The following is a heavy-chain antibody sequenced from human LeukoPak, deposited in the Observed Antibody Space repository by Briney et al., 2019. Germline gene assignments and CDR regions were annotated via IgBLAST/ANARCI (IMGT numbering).Heavy chain of an antibody. Sequence: ASVKASCKASGYIFTAYYLPWVRQATGQGLEWRGWMNPNSGNTGYAQKVQGRVTMTRNTSINTAYMELSSLRSEDTAVYYCAREVPDSGWATYHYYYMDVWGKGTTVTISS. CDR3: AREVPDSGWATYHYYYMDV. D-gene: IGHD6-19*01. J-gene: IGHJ6*03. V-gene: IGHV1-8*02. CDR1: GYIFTAYY. CDR2: MNPNSGNT.